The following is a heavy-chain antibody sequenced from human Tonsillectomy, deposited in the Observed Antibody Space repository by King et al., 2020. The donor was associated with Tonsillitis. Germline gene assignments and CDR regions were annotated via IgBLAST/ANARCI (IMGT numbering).Heavy chain of an antibody. D-gene: IGHD3-10*01. V-gene: IGHV4-38-2*01. J-gene: IGHJ4*02. CDR2: INHSGST. CDR1: GYSISSGYY. CDR3: ARVGYYYGSGALDY. Sequence: QLQESGPGLVKPSETLSLTCAVSGYSISSGYYWGWIRQPPGKGLEWIGSINHSGSTYYHPSLKSRVTISADTTKNEISLKLSTVTAADSAVYYCARVGYYYGSGALDYWGQGTLVTVSS.